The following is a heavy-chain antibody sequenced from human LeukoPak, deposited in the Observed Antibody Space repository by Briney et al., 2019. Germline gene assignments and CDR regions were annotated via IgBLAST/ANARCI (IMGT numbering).Heavy chain of an antibody. J-gene: IGHJ6*03. V-gene: IGHV1-18*01. D-gene: IGHD5-18*01. CDR2: ISAYNGNK. CDR3: ARVDTAMAPSLDYYYYMDV. CDR1: GYTFTSYG. Sequence: ASVKVSCKASGYTFTSYGISWVRQAPGQRLEGMGWISAYNGNKNYAQKLQGRVTMTTHTSTNTAYMELRSLRSDDTAVYYCARVDTAMAPSLDYYYYMDVWGKGTTVTVSS.